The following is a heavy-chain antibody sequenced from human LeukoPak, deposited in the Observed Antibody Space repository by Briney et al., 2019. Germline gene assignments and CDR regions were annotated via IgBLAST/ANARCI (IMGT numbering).Heavy chain of an antibody. J-gene: IGHJ4*02. CDR3: AKEGERDLLPDF. CDR2: ISPNNGAT. V-gene: IGHV1-2*02. CDR1: GYTFSDYY. Sequence: ASVRVPCKASGYTFSDYYIHWVRQAPGQGLQWLGWISPNNGATNYAPKFQGRVTMTGDTSIDIAYMELRSLTSDDTAMYYCAKEGERDLLPDFWGQGTLVTVSS. D-gene: IGHD3-16*01.